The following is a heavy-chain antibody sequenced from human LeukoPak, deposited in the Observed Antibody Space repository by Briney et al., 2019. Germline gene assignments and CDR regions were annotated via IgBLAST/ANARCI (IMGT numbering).Heavy chain of an antibody. Sequence: SVKVSCKASGGTFSSYAISWVRQAPGQGLEWMGGIIPIFGTANYAQKFQGRVTITADESTSTAYMELSSLRSEDTAVYYCARGLGDLAWDYFDYWSQGTLVTVSS. CDR2: IIPIFGTA. D-gene: IGHD2-21*02. J-gene: IGHJ4*02. CDR1: GGTFSSYA. CDR3: ARGLGDLAWDYFDY. V-gene: IGHV1-69*13.